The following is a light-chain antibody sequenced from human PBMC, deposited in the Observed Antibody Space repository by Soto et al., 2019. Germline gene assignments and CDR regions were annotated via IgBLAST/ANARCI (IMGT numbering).Light chain of an antibody. CDR1: SSDVGGYNF. J-gene: IGLJ2*01. V-gene: IGLV2-14*01. Sequence: QSVLTQPASVSGSPGQSITISCTGTSSDVGGYNFVSWYQQQPGKAPKLMVYEVTNRPSGVSYRFSGSKSGNTASLTISGLQAEEEADYFCSSYTGSGTLIFGGGTKVTVL. CDR3: SSYTGSGTLI. CDR2: EVT.